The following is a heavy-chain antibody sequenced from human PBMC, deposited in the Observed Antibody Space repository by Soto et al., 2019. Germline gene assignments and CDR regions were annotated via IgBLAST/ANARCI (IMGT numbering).Heavy chain of an antibody. CDR1: GYTFHSYW. J-gene: IGHJ4*02. CDR2: IYPGDSET. D-gene: IGHD3-3*02. Sequence: GESLKISCKGFGYTFHSYWIGWVRQVPGKGLEWMGVIYPGDSETRYSPSFQGQVTMSVDKAITTAYLQWSSLKASDSAIYYCVRGALHVPATFYFWGKGTLVTVSS. CDR3: VRGALHVPATFYF. V-gene: IGHV5-51*01.